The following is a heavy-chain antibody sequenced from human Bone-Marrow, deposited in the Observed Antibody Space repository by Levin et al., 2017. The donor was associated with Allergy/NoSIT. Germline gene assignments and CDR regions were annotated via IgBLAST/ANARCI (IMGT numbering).Heavy chain of an antibody. J-gene: IGHJ4*02. V-gene: IGHV3-48*01. CDR2: TDKRSSTI. Sequence: GESLKISCAASGFTFSTYSMNWVRQAPGKGLEWVSYTDKRSSTIYYVDSVKGRFTISRDNAKNSLYLQMNSLRAEDTAVYYCVTGGEDGWDVDNWGQGTLVSVSS. D-gene: IGHD5-24*01. CDR3: VTGGEDGWDVDN. CDR1: GFTFSTYS.